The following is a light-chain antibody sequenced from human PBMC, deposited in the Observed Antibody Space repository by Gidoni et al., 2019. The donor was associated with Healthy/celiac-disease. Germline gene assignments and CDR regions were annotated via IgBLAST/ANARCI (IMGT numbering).Light chain of an antibody. CDR3: MQALQTPYT. J-gene: IGKJ2*01. CDR2: LGS. V-gene: IGKV2-28*01. Sequence: DIVMTQSPLSLPVISGEPASISCRSSQSLLHSNGYNYLDWYLQKPGQSPQLLIYLGSNRASGVPDRFSGSGSGTDFTLKISRVEAEDVGVYYCMQALQTPYTFXXXTKLEIK. CDR1: QSLLHSNGYNY.